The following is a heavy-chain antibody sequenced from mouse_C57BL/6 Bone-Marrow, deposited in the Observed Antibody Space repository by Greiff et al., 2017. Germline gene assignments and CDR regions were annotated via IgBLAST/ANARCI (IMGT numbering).Heavy chain of an antibody. Sequence: VQLQQPGAELVKPGASVKLSCKASGYTFTSYWMHWVKQRPGQGLEWIGMIHPNSGSTNYNEKFKSKATLTVDKSSSTAYMQLSSLTSEDSAVYYCARYPLYGSSYYFDYWGQGTTLTVSS. J-gene: IGHJ2*01. CDR1: GYTFTSYW. CDR3: ARYPLYGSSYYFDY. CDR2: IHPNSGST. D-gene: IGHD1-1*01. V-gene: IGHV1-64*01.